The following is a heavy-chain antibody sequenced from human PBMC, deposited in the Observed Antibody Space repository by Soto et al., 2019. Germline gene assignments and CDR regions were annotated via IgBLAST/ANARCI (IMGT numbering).Heavy chain of an antibody. CDR2: IYSGGST. D-gene: IGHD6-19*01. CDR1: GFLVSRNY. J-gene: IGHJ4*02. Sequence: GSLRLSCEASGFLVSRNYLNWVRQAPGKGLEWVSGIYSGGSTYYADSVRGRFTMSGDKSKNTIYLQMNSLRAGDTAVYYCARDPYTSDWAPNLDYWGQGTLVTASS. CDR3: ARDPYTSDWAPNLDY. V-gene: IGHV3-66*01.